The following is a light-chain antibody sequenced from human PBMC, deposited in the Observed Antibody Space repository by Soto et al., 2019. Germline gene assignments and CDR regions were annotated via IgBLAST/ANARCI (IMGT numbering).Light chain of an antibody. CDR3: QQRSNWPPST. V-gene: IGKV3-11*01. CDR2: DAS. Sequence: EIALTQSPASLSLSPGERATLSCRASHNVSHFFAWYRQKPGQAPRLLIYDASNRATGIPARFSGSGSGTDFTLTISSLEPEDFAVYYCQQRSNWPPSTFGQGTRLEIK. CDR1: HNVSHF. J-gene: IGKJ5*01.